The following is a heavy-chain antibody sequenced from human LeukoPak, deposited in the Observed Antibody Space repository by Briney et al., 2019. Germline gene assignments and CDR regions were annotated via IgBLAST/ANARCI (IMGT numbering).Heavy chain of an antibody. V-gene: IGHV3-7*03. CDR1: GFTFSNYW. CDR2: INRDGSER. J-gene: IGHJ6*02. CDR3: ARRNAMDV. Sequence: GGSLRLSCAASGFTFSNYWMTWVRQAPGKGLEWVANINRDGSERYYVDSVKGRFTISRDDAKSSLYLQMNSLRAEDAAVYYCARRNAMDVWGQGATVIVFS.